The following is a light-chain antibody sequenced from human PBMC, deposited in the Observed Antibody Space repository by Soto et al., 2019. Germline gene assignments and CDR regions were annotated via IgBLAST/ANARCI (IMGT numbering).Light chain of an antibody. CDR1: SSDVGGYNF. Sequence: QSALTQPASVSGSPGQSITISCTGTSSDVGGYNFVSWYQQHPGKVPKLMIFDVNRRPSGVSDRFSGSKSGNTASLTISGLQAEDEGDYYCCSYARSSTHVFGSGTKFTVL. CDR3: CSYARSSTHV. J-gene: IGLJ1*01. CDR2: DVN. V-gene: IGLV2-14*03.